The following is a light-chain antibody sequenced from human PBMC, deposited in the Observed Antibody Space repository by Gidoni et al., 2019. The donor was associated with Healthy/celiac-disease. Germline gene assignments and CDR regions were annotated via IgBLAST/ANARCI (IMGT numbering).Light chain of an antibody. V-gene: IGLV2-14*01. J-gene: IGLJ2*01. CDR1: SSDVGGYNY. CDR2: DVS. CDR3: SSYTSSSLRV. Sequence: QSALTQPASVSGSPGQSITISCTGTSSDVGGYNYFSWYQQHPGKAPKLMIYDVSNRPSGVSNRFSGSKSGNTASLTISVLQAEDEADYYCSSYTSSSLRVFGGGTKLTVL.